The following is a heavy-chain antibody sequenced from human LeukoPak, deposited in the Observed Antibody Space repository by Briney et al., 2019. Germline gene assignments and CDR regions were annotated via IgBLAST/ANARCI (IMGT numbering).Heavy chain of an antibody. CDR3: ARRDIAVAGSIDY. CDR2: IYPGDSDA. CDR1: GYSFTTYW. V-gene: IGHV5-51*01. J-gene: IGHJ4*02. D-gene: IGHD6-19*01. Sequence: GGSLKISCQASGYSFTTYWIAWVRPMPGKGLEWMRIIYPGDSDARYSPSFQGQVTFSADKPISTAYLQWSSLKASDTAMYFCARRDIAVAGSIDYLGQGTLVTVSS.